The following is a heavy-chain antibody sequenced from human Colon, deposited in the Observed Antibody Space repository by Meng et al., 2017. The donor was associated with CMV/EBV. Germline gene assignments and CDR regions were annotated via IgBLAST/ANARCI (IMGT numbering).Heavy chain of an antibody. CDR3: ARDLGLVVY. D-gene: IGHD3-16*02. CDR1: GFTVSSNY. Sequence: GESLKISCASSGFTVSSNYMSWVRQAPGKGLEWVSVIYSGGSTYYADSVKGRFTISRDNSKNTLYLQMNSLRAEDTAVYYCARDLGLVVYWGQGTLVTVSS. J-gene: IGHJ4*02. CDR2: IYSGGST. V-gene: IGHV3-53*01.